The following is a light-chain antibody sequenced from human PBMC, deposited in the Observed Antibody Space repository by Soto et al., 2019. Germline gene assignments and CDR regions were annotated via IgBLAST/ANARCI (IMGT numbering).Light chain of an antibody. CDR3: QQYNNWPET. J-gene: IGKJ3*01. CDR2: GAS. V-gene: IGKV3-15*01. Sequence: EIVMTQSPATLSVSPGERATLSCRASQSVSSNLAWYQQNPGQAPRLLIYGASTRATGIPARFSGSGSGTDFTLTISSLQSEDFAVHYCQQYNNWPETFGPGTKVDIK. CDR1: QSVSSN.